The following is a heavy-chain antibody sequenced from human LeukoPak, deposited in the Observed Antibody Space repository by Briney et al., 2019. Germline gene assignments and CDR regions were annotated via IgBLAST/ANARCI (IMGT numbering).Heavy chain of an antibody. J-gene: IGHJ6*02. CDR2: IIPILGIA. Sequence: SVKVSCKASGGTFSSYAISWVRQAPGQGLEWMGRIIPILGIANYAQKFQGRVTITADKSTSTAYMELSSLRSEDTAVYYCARSPGSYYYYGMDVWGQGTTVTVSS. CDR3: ARSPGSYYYYGMDV. D-gene: IGHD1-26*01. CDR1: GGTFSSYA. V-gene: IGHV1-69*04.